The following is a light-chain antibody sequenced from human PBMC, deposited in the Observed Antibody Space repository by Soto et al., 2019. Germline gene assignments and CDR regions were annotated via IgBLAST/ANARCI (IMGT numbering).Light chain of an antibody. J-gene: IGKJ4*01. Sequence: EIVLTQSPGTLSLSPGERATLSCRASQSVSSSYLAWYQQKPGQAPRLLIYGASSRATGIPDRFSGSGSGTAFTLTISRLEPEDFEVYYCQQYCSSPLTFGGGNKVEIK. CDR3: QQYCSSPLT. CDR2: GAS. V-gene: IGKV3-20*01. CDR1: QSVSSSY.